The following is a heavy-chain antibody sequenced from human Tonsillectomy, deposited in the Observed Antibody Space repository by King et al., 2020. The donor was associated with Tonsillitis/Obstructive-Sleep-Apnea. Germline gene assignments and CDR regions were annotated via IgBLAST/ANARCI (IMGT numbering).Heavy chain of an antibody. J-gene: IGHJ4*02. CDR1: GGSFSGYY. CDR3: ARGGVGSGWYYFDY. Sequence: VQLQQWGAGLLKPSETLSLTCAVYGGSFSGYYWSWIRQPPGKGLEWIGEIYNSVSTNYNPSLTSRVTISVDTSKNQFSLNLSSVTAADTAVYYCARGGVGSGWYYFDYWGQGTLVTVSS. V-gene: IGHV4-34*01. D-gene: IGHD6-19*01. CDR2: IYNSVST.